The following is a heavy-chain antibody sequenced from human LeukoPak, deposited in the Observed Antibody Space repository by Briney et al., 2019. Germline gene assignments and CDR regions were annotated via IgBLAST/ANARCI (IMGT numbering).Heavy chain of an antibody. V-gene: IGHV3-23*01. CDR1: GFTFSSYA. Sequence: PGGSLRLSCAASGFTFSSYAMSWVRQAPGKGLEWVSAISGSGGSTYYADSVKGRFTISRDNSKNTLYLQMNSQRAEDTAVYYCAKSGDVVTHNLYYFDYWGQGTLVTVSS. CDR2: ISGSGGST. CDR3: AKSGDVVTHNLYYFDY. D-gene: IGHD4-23*01. J-gene: IGHJ4*02.